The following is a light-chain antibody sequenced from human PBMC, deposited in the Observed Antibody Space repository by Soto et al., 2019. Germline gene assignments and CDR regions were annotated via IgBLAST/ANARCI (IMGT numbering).Light chain of an antibody. Sequence: QSALTQPASVSGSPGQSITISCTGTSSDVGGYSYVSWYQQHPGKAPKLMIYDVNNRPSGVSNRFSGSKSGNTASLTISGLPAEDEADYYCSSYTYSSPLYVFGTGTKLTVL. CDR1: SSDVGGYSY. CDR2: DVN. CDR3: SSYTYSSPLYV. V-gene: IGLV2-14*01. J-gene: IGLJ1*01.